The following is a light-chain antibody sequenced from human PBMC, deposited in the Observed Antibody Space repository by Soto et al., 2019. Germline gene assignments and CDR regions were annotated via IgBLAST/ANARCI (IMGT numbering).Light chain of an antibody. J-gene: IGLJ2*01. CDR2: RNN. CDR3: SARDDSLRGYVV. CDR1: GSNFGSNY. Sequence: QSVLTQPPSASGTPGQRVTISCSGSGSNFGSNYVYWYQQLPGTAPELLIYRNNQRPSGVPDRFSGAKSRTSASLAISELRSEDEADYYCSARDDSLRGYVVFGGGTKLTLL. V-gene: IGLV1-47*01.